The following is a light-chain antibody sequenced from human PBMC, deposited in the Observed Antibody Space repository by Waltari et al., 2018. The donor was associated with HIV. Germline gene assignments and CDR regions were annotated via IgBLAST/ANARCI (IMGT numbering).Light chain of an antibody. CDR3: QQYDNLQVT. CDR2: DAS. CDR1: QDSSNH. Sequence: DIQLTQSPSSLSASVGDRVTITYQASQDSSNHLNWYQQRPGKAPRLLIYDASHLQTVVPSRFSGSGSGTDFTFTISSLQPEDIATDYCQQYDNLQVTFGGGTKVEIK. V-gene: IGKV1-33*01. J-gene: IGKJ4*01.